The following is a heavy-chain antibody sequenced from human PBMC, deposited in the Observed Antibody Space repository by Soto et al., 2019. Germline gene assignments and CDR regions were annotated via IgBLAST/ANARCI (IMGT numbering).Heavy chain of an antibody. CDR3: ARGFHNYDLWSGFHPVAYYMDV. Sequence: ASVKVSCKASGYTFTSYGISWVRQAPGQGLEWMGWISAYNGNTNYAQKLQGRVTMTTDTSTSTAYMELRSLRSDDTAVYYCARGFHNYDLWSGFHPVAYYMDVWGKGTTVTVSS. CDR1: GYTFTSYG. D-gene: IGHD3-3*01. V-gene: IGHV1-18*01. J-gene: IGHJ6*03. CDR2: ISAYNGNT.